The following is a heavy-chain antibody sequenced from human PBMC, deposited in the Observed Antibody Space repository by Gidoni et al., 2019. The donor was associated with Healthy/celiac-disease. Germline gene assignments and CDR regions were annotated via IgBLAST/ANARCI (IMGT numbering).Heavy chain of an antibody. CDR1: GGSISSSSYY. CDR2: IYYSGST. J-gene: IGHJ4*02. V-gene: IGHV4-39*01. Sequence: QLQLQESAPGLVKPSETLSLTCPVPGGSISSSSYYWGWIRQPPGKGLEWIGSIYYSGSTYYNPSLKSRVTISVDTSKNQFSLKLSSVTAADTAVYYCAGLAGTRDYWGQGTLVTVSS. CDR3: AGLAGTRDY. D-gene: IGHD6-19*01.